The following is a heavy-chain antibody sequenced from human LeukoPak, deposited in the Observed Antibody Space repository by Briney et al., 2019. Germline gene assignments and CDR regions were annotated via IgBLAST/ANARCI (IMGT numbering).Heavy chain of an antibody. CDR2: IYPGDSDT. Sequence: GESLKISCKASGYSFTSYYIGWVRQMPGKGLEWMGSIYPGDSDTRYSPSFQGQVTISADKSINTAYLQWTSLKASDTAIYYCARPVGIAAAGTYFDHWGQGTLVTVSS. CDR1: GYSFTSYY. J-gene: IGHJ4*02. CDR3: ARPVGIAAAGTYFDH. V-gene: IGHV5-51*01. D-gene: IGHD6-13*01.